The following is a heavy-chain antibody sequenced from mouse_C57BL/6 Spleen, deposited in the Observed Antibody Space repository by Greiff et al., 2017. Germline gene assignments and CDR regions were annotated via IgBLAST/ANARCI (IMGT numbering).Heavy chain of an antibody. CDR3: TRGPMVGSSLAWFAY. CDR1: GFTFSSYA. V-gene: IGHV5-9-1*02. J-gene: IGHJ3*01. CDR2: ISSGGDYI. D-gene: IGHD1-1*01. Sequence: EVKLVESGEGLVKPGGSLKLSCAASGFTFSSYAMSWVRQTPEKRLEWVAYISSGGDYIYYADTVKGRFTISRDNARNTLYLQMSSLKSEDTATYYCTRGPMVGSSLAWFAYWGQGTLVTVSA.